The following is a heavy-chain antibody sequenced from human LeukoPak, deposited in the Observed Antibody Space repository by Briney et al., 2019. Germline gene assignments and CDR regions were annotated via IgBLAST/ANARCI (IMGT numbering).Heavy chain of an antibody. CDR2: IKQDGSEK. J-gene: IGHJ6*02. Sequence: GGSLRLSCAASGFTFSSYWMSGVRQAPGKGLEWVASIKQDGSEKYYVDSVKGRFTISRDNAKNSLYLQMNSLRAEDTAVYYCARDFFIAVAGLGYYYGMDVWGQGTTVTVSS. CDR3: ARDFFIAVAGLGYYYGMDV. V-gene: IGHV3-7*01. CDR1: GFTFSSYW. D-gene: IGHD6-19*01.